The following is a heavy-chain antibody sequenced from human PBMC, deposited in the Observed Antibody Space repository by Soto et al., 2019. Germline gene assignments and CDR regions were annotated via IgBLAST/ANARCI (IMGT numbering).Heavy chain of an antibody. CDR2: IYPGDSDT. Sequence: GESLKISCKGSGYSFTSYWIGWVRQMPGKGLEWMGIIYPGDSDTRYSPSFQGQVTISADKSISTAYLQWSSLKASDTAMYYCARHAPSESGWYAHNDYWGQGTLVTVSS. V-gene: IGHV5-51*01. J-gene: IGHJ4*02. D-gene: IGHD6-19*01. CDR3: ARHAPSESGWYAHNDY. CDR1: GYSFTSYW.